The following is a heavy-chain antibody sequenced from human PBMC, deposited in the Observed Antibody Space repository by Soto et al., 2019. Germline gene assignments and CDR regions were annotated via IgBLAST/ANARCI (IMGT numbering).Heavy chain of an antibody. CDR1: GFTFSDYY. J-gene: IGHJ4*02. Sequence: GGSLRLSCAASGFTFSDYYMSWIRQAPGKGLEWVSYISSSSSYTNYADSVKGRFTISRDNAKNSLYLQMNSLRAEDTAVYYCASISAYSSSWYPTGYWGQGTLVTVSS. CDR3: ASISAYSSSWYPTGY. V-gene: IGHV3-11*06. CDR2: ISSSSSYT. D-gene: IGHD6-13*01.